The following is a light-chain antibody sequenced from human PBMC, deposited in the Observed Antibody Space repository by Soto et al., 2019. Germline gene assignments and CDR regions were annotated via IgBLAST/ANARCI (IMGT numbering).Light chain of an antibody. J-gene: IGKJ4*01. CDR2: GAS. CDR3: QQYDNIILS. Sequence: IRLTQSPTSLIASVGDRVTITCQASQYVGNYLNWYQQKPGEPPRLLISGASNLEPGVPARFSGSGSGADFTFIISDLRPEDVATYFCQQYDNIILSFGGGTKVEI. V-gene: IGKV1-33*01. CDR1: QYVGNY.